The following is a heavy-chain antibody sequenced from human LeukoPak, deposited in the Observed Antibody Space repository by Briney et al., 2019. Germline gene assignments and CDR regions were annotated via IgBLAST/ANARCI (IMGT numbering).Heavy chain of an antibody. J-gene: IGHJ3*02. Sequence: SETLSLTCTVSGGSISSSSYYWSWIRQPPGKGLEWIGYIYYSGSTNYNPSLKSRVTISVDTSKNQFSLKLSSVTAADTAVYYCARNRGDYFSRYAFDIWGQGTMVTVSS. CDR2: IYYSGST. CDR3: ARNRGDYFSRYAFDI. CDR1: GGSISSSSYY. V-gene: IGHV4-61*01. D-gene: IGHD4-17*01.